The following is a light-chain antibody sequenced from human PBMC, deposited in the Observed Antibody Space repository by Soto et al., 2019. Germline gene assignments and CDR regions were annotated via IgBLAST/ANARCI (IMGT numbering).Light chain of an antibody. Sequence: DIQMTQSPSTLSASVGARVPISCRARQSIDRYLNWYQQNPGKAPRLLIYAASNLQSGVPSRFSGSGSGTDFTLTIRSLQPEDFATYYCQQSGTFGQGTKVDIK. J-gene: IGKJ1*01. CDR1: QSIDRY. CDR3: QQSGT. V-gene: IGKV1-39*01. CDR2: AAS.